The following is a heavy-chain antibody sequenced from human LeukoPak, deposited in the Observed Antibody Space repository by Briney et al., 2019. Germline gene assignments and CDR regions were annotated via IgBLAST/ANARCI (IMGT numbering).Heavy chain of an antibody. CDR2: ISAYNGNT. D-gene: IGHD6-13*01. CDR1: GYTFTSYG. V-gene: IGHV1-18*01. CDR3: ARGRAAGRLEKPRPIDY. J-gene: IGHJ4*02. Sequence: GASVKVSCKASGYTFTSYGISWVRQAPGQGLEWMGWISAYNGNTNYAQKFQGRVTMTRNTSISTAYMELSSLRSEDTAVYYCARGRAAGRLEKPRPIDYWGQGTLVTVSS.